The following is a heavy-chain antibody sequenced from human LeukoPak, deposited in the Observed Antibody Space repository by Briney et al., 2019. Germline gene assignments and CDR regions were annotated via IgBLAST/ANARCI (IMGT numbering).Heavy chain of an antibody. V-gene: IGHV4-39*01. CDR2: IYYSGST. D-gene: IGHD3-22*01. CDR3: ARLGYYDSSGYDY. J-gene: IGHJ4*02. CDR1: GGSISSSSYY. Sequence: SETLSLTCTVSGGSISSSSYYWGWIRQPPGKGLQWIGSIYYSGSTYYNPSLKSRVTISVDTSKNQFYLKLSSVTAADTAVYYCARLGYYDSSGYDYWGQGTLVTVSS.